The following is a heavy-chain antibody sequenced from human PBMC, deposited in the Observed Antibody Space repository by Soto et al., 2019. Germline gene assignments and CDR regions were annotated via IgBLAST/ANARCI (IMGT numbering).Heavy chain of an antibody. CDR3: ASLLVVAASTNTKVFDY. CDR2: IIHIFGTA. D-gene: IGHD2-15*01. Sequence: SVKVSCKASGGTFSSYAISWVRQAPGQGLEWMGGIIHIFGTANYAQKFQGRVTITADKSTSTAYMELSSLRSEDTAVYYCASLLVVAASTNTKVFDYFGQGTLVTVSS. J-gene: IGHJ4*02. CDR1: GGTFSSYA. V-gene: IGHV1-69*06.